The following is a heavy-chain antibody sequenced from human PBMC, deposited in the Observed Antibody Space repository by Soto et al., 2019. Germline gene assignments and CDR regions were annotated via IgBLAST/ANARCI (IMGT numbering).Heavy chain of an antibody. J-gene: IGHJ5*02. CDR1: GFTFSSYG. V-gene: IGHV3-30*18. CDR3: AKDLERWLHLPWFDP. Sequence: GGSLRLSCAASGFTFSSYGMHWVRQAPGKGLEWVAVISYDGSNKYYADSVKGRFTISRDNSKNTLYLQMNSLRAEDTAVYYCAKDLERWLHLPWFDPWGQGTLVTVSS. CDR2: ISYDGSNK. D-gene: IGHD5-12*01.